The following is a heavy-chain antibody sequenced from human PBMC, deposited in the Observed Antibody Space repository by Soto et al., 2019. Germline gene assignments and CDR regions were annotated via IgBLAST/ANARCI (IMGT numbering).Heavy chain of an antibody. CDR3: ATAATLYTPDIVVVAPSPAFDI. D-gene: IGHD2-15*01. J-gene: IGHJ3*02. Sequence: ASVKVSCKVSGYTLTELSMHWVRQAPGKGLEWMGGFDPEDGERIYAQKFQGRVTMTEDTSTDTAYMELSSLRSEDTAVYYCATAATLYTPDIVVVAPSPAFDIWGQGTMVTVSS. V-gene: IGHV1-24*01. CDR1: GYTLTELS. CDR2: FDPEDGER.